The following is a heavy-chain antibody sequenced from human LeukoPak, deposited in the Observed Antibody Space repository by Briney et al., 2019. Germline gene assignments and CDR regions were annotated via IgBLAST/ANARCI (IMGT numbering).Heavy chain of an antibody. CDR2: TNHSGST. CDR1: GGSFSGYY. Sequence: SETLSLTCAVYGGSFSGYYWSWIRQPPGKGLEWIGETNHSGSTNYNPSLKSRATISVDTSKNQFSLKLSSVTAADTAVYYCARDKVSLDSSDAFDIWGQGTMVTVSS. D-gene: IGHD3-22*01. CDR3: ARDKVSLDSSDAFDI. V-gene: IGHV4-34*01. J-gene: IGHJ3*02.